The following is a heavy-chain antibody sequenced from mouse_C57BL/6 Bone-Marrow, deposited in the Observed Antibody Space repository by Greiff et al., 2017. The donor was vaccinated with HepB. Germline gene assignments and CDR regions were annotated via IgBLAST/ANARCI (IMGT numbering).Heavy chain of an antibody. CDR2: ISNGGGST. Sequence: EVQGVESGGGLVQPGGSLKLSCAASGFTFSDYYMYWVRQTPEKRLEWVAYISNGGGSTYYPDTVKGRFTISRDNAKNTLYLQMSRLKSEDTAMYYCAKRGRDYAMDYWGQGTSVTVSS. CDR1: GFTFSDYY. CDR3: AKRGRDYAMDY. V-gene: IGHV5-12*01. J-gene: IGHJ4*01.